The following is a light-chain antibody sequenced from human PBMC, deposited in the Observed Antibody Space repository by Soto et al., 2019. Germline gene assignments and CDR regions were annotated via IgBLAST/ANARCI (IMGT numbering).Light chain of an antibody. CDR1: QNIDTY. J-gene: IGKJ4*01. CDR2: DAS. CDR3: QHRDNWPLT. Sequence: EIVLTQSPATLALSPGQRATLSCRASQNIDTYLAWYQQKPGQAPRLLIYDASNRATDIQARFSGSGSGTDFTLTISSLDPEDFAVDYCQHRDNWPLTFGGGTKLEI. V-gene: IGKV3-11*01.